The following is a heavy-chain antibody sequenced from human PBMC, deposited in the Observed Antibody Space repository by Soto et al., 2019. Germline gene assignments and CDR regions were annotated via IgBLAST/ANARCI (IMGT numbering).Heavy chain of an antibody. D-gene: IGHD3-10*02. CDR3: ARDHGMFLSYYYYGMDV. Sequence: QVQLVESGGGVVQPGRSLTLSYAASGFTFSRFSMHWVRQAPGEGLAWVAVISYDGSNTHYAESVKGRFNISRDDSKNTVFLQMNNLRGEDSAVYYSARDHGMFLSYYYYGMDVWGQGTTVSVSS. V-gene: IGHV3-30-3*01. CDR2: ISYDGSNT. CDR1: GFTFSRFS. J-gene: IGHJ6*02.